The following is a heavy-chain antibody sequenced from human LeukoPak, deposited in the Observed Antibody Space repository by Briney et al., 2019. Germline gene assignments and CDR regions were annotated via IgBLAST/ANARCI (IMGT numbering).Heavy chain of an antibody. CDR2: IHHSWTT. J-gene: IGHJ4*02. V-gene: IGHV4-38-2*01. CDR3: ARAFSRDYFDY. CDR1: GYSISSDYY. Sequence: PSETLSLTCAVSGYSISSDYYWGWNRQPPEKGLEWLGSIHHSWTTYYNPSLQSRVTISVDTSKNQFSLKLSSVTAADTAVYYCARAFSRDYFDYWGQGTLVTVSS. D-gene: IGHD2-2*01.